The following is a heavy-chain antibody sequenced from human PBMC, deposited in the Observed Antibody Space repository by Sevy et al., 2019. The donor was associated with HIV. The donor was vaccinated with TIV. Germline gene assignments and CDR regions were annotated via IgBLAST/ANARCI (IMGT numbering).Heavy chain of an antibody. D-gene: IGHD3-10*01. J-gene: IGHJ6*02. V-gene: IGHV3-30-3*01. CDR3: ARGGSGSFDPFYYYYEMDV. CDR2: ISYDGHMK. Sequence: GGSLRLSCTASGFTFSTHAAHWVRQAPGKGLEWVAVISYDGHMKYYADSVKGRFTISRDNSKSALYMDMNSLRPDETARYYCARGGSGSFDPFYYYYEMDVWGQGTTVTVSS. CDR1: GFTFSTHA.